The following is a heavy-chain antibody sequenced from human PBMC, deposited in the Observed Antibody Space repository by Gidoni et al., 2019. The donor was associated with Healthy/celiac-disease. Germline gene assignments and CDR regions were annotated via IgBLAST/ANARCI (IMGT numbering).Heavy chain of an antibody. V-gene: IGHV3-11*01. J-gene: IGHJ5*02. CDR1: GFTFSDYY. D-gene: IGHD2-2*01. CDR3: ARDGGPVPAASEGDWFDP. CDR2: ISSSGSTI. Sequence: QVQLVESGGGLVKPGGSLRLSCAASGFTFSDYYMGWIRQAPGKGLEWVSYISSSGSTISYADSVKGRFTISRDNAKNSLYLKMNSLRAEDTAVYYCARDGGPVPAASEGDWFDPWGQGTLVTVSS.